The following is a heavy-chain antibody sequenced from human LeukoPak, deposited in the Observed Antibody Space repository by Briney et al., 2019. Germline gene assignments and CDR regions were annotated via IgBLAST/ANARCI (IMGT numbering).Heavy chain of an antibody. D-gene: IGHD3-10*01. CDR3: ARMVRGVSSWFDP. J-gene: IGHJ5*02. CDR2: IIPTFGTA. Sequence: SVKVSCKASGGTFSSYAISWVRQAPGQGLEWMGGIIPTFGTANYAQKFQGRVTMTTDTSTSTAYMELRSLRSDDTAVYYCARMVRGVSSWFDPWGQGTLVTVSS. V-gene: IGHV1-69*05. CDR1: GGTFSSYA.